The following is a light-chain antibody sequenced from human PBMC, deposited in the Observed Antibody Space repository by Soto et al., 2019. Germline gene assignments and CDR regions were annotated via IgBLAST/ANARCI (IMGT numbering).Light chain of an antibody. CDR3: STWDGSLNGWV. CDR2: EDH. V-gene: IGLV6-57*02. J-gene: IGLJ3*02. CDR1: GGTIANNY. Sequence: NFMLTQPHSVSESPGKTVTISCTGNGGTIANNYVQWYQQRPGSAPTALIYEDHLRPAGVPDRFSGSIDSTSNSASLVISGLQSDDEADYFCSTWDGSLNGWVFGGGTKLTVL.